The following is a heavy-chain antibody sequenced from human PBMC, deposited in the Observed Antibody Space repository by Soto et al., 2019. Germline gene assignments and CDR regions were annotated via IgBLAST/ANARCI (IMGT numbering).Heavy chain of an antibody. J-gene: IGHJ6*03. Sequence: SETLSLTCTVSGGSISSYYWSWIRQPPGKGLEWIGYIYYSGSTNYNPSLKSRVTISVDTSKNQFSLKLSSVTAADTAVYYCARRIAVAGTGVHYYYYMDVWGKGTTVTVSS. D-gene: IGHD6-19*01. CDR2: IYYSGST. V-gene: IGHV4-59*01. CDR3: ARRIAVAGTGVHYYYYMDV. CDR1: GGSISSYY.